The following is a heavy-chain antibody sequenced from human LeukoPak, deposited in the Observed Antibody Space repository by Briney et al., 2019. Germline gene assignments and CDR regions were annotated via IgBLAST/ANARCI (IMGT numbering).Heavy chain of an antibody. CDR3: AKDIIGYAPL. V-gene: IGHV3-43*01. J-gene: IGHJ4*02. CDR1: GFTFDDFP. CDR2: ASVDGDTK. D-gene: IGHD2-8*01. Sequence: GGSLRLSCAASGFTFDDFPMHWVRQQPGKGLEWVSLASVDGDTKYYADSVRGRFTISRDNSKNSLYLQMNSLRIEDTAFYYCAKDIIGYAPLWGQGTLVTVSS.